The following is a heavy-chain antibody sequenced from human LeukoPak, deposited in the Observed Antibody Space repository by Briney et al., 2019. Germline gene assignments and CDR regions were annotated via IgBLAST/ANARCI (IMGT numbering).Heavy chain of an antibody. CDR2: IYSGGST. Sequence: TGGSVRLSCAASGFTVSGNYISWVRQAPGQGLEWVSVIYSGGSTYYADSVKGRFTISRDNSKNTLYLQMNSLRAEDTAVYYCARDRVAAAGTTYYYGMDVWGQGTTATVSS. CDR3: ARDRVAAAGTTYYYGMDV. D-gene: IGHD6-13*01. V-gene: IGHV3-66*01. CDR1: GFTVSGNY. J-gene: IGHJ6*02.